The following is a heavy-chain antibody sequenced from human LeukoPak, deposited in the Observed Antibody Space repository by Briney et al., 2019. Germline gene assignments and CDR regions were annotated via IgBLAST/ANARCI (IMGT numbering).Heavy chain of an antibody. CDR1: GFTFSNYA. CDR2: ISDSGGST. D-gene: IGHD3-10*01. V-gene: IGHV3-23*01. J-gene: IGHJ6*02. Sequence: GGSLRLSCADSGFTFSNYAMSWVRQAPGKGLEWVSTISDSGGSTYYADSVKGRFTISRDNSKNTRYLQMRSLQAEDTAIHYCAKVPYSDYGSGRPPFMDVWGQGTTVAVSS. CDR3: AKVPYSDYGSGRPPFMDV.